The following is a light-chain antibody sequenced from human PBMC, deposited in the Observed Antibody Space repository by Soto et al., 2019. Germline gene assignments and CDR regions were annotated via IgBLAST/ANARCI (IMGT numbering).Light chain of an antibody. CDR3: QQRSNWPLT. V-gene: IGKV3-11*01. Sequence: EIVLTQSPVTLSLSPGERATLSCRASQSVSSYLVWYQQKPGQAPRLLIYDASNRATGIPARFSGSGSGTDFTLTISSLEPEDCAVYYCQQRSNWPLTFGGGTRVEIK. CDR1: QSVSSY. J-gene: IGKJ4*01. CDR2: DAS.